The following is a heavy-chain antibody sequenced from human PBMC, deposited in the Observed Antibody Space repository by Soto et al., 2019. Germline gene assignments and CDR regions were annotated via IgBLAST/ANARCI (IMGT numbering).Heavy chain of an antibody. CDR1: GGSISSYY. J-gene: IGHJ5*02. D-gene: IGHD6-19*01. Sequence: QVQLQESGPGLVKPSETLSLTCTVSGGSISSYYWSWIRQPPGKGLEWIGYIYYSGSTNYNPSLKSRVTISVDTSKNQFSLKLSSVTAADTALYYCARGGFVSSGWYSHLNWIDPWGQGTLVTVSS. CDR2: IYYSGST. CDR3: ARGGFVSSGWYSHLNWIDP. V-gene: IGHV4-59*01.